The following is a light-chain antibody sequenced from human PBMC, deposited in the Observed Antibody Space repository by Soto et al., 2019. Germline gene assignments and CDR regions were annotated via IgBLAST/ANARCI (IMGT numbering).Light chain of an antibody. CDR1: QSVSNNY. J-gene: IGKJ3*01. CDR3: QQRSNWPT. CDR2: GAS. V-gene: IGKV3-11*01. Sequence: IVLTQSPCALSLSPGERATLSCRASQSVSNNYLAWYQQKPGQAPRLLIYGASNRATVIPARFSGSGSGTDFTLTISSLEPEDFAVYYCQQRSNWPTFGPGTKVDN.